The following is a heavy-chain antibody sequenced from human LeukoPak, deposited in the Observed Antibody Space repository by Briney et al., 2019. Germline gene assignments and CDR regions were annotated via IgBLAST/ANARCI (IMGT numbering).Heavy chain of an antibody. CDR2: ISSSSSTI. J-gene: IGHJ4*02. V-gene: IGHV3-48*01. CDR1: GFTFSSYS. D-gene: IGHD3-10*01. Sequence: GGSLRLSCAASGFTFSSYSMNWVRQAPGKGLELVSYISSSSSTIYYADSVKGRFTISRDNAKNLLYLQMNSLRAEDTAVYYCARSTRFDGSGSYYNLYYFDYWGQGTLVTVSS. CDR3: ARSTRFDGSGSYYNLYYFDY.